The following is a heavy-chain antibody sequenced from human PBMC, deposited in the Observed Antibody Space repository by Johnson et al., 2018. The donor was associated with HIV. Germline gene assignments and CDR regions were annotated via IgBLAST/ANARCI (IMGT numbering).Heavy chain of an antibody. CDR1: GFTFSSYW. CDR2: IKQDGSEK. D-gene: IGHD5-18*01. CDR3: ARAYRYGYGDPDAFDL. J-gene: IGHJ3*01. V-gene: IGHV3-7*02. Sequence: EQLVESGGGVVQPGRSLRLSCAASGFTFSSYWMSWVRQAPGKGLEWVANIKQDGSEKYYVDSVKGRFTISRDNAKNSLYLQMNSLRAEDTGVYFLARAYRYGYGDPDAFDLLGQGTMVTVS.